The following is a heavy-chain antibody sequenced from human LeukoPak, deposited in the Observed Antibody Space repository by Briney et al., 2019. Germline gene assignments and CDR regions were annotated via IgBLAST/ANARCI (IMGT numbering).Heavy chain of an antibody. Sequence: GGSLRLSCAASGFTFRNYGMHWVRQAPDRGLEWVAFIRYDGSNEYYVDSVKGRFTISRDNSRNTLHLQMNYLRREDTAVYYCAKDVIGSLDYWGQGTLVTVSS. J-gene: IGHJ4*02. CDR2: IRYDGSNE. CDR1: GFTFRNYG. D-gene: IGHD3-16*01. V-gene: IGHV3-30*02. CDR3: AKDVIGSLDY.